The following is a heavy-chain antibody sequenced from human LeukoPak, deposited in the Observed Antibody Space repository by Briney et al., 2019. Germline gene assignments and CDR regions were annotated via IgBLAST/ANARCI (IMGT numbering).Heavy chain of an antibody. CDR3: AKAPRLKYYFDS. D-gene: IGHD6-6*01. J-gene: IGHJ4*02. Sequence: GGSLRLSCAASGFTVSSNYMHWVRQAPGKGLEWVSVIYAGGTAYYADSLKGRFNISRDASKNTLYLHMHSLTAADTAVYYCAKAPRLKYYFDSWGQGTLVTVSS. V-gene: IGHV3-53*01. CDR1: GFTVSSNY. CDR2: IYAGGTA.